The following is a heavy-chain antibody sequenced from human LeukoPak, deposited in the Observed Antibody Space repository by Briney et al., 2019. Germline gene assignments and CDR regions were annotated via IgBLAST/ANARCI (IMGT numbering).Heavy chain of an antibody. CDR1: GFTVSSNY. V-gene: IGHV3-53*01. CDR3: ARDLREHGIFDI. D-gene: IGHD1-26*01. CDR2: IYSDGRT. Sequence: PGGSLRLSCAASGFTVSSNYMSWVRQAAGEGLEWVSEIYSDGRTYYAASVKGRFSISRDNSKNTVYLQMNSLRAEDTAVYYCARDLREHGIFDIWGQGTMVTVSS. J-gene: IGHJ3*02.